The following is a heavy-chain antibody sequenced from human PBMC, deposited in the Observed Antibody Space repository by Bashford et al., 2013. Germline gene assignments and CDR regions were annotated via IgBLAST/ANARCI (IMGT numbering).Heavy chain of an antibody. J-gene: IGHJ6*02. CDR3: ARAQFGGPTVILYYYGMDV. D-gene: IGHD4-17*01. V-gene: IGHV1-69*13. Sequence: SVKVSCKASGGTFSSYAISWVRQAPGQGLEWMEGVIPXFGTANYAQKFQGRVTITADESTSTAYMELSSLRSEDTAVYYCARAQFGGPTVILYYYGMDVWGQGTTVTVSS. CDR1: GGTFSSYA. CDR2: VIPXFGTA.